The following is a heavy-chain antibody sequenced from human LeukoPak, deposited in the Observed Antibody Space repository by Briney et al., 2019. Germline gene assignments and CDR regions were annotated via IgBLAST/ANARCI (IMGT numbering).Heavy chain of an antibody. CDR1: GGTFSSYA. CDR3: ARSNYYDSSGYYLLGYYYYMHV. D-gene: IGHD3-22*01. J-gene: IGHJ6*03. Sequence: SVKVSCKASGGTFSSYAISWVRQAPGQGLEWMGGIIPIYGTPNYAQKFQGRVTITTDESTSTAYMELSSLRSEDTAVYYCARSNYYDSSGYYLLGYYYYMHVWAKGTTVTVSS. V-gene: IGHV1-69*05. CDR2: IIPIYGTP.